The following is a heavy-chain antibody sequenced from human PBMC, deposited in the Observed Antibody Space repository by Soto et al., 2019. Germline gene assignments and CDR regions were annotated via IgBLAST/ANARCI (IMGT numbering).Heavy chain of an antibody. CDR3: ARAKSLEYNWFDT. J-gene: IGHJ5*02. Sequence: EVQLMESGGGLVQPGGSLRLSCTASGFTFTSYSINWVRQAPGQVLEWISYISSTSATIYYAESVRGRFTVSRDNAKNSVYLQMNSLRAEDTAVYFCARAKSLEYNWFDTWGQGTPVTVSS. CDR2: ISSTSATI. V-gene: IGHV3-48*01. CDR1: GFTFTSYS.